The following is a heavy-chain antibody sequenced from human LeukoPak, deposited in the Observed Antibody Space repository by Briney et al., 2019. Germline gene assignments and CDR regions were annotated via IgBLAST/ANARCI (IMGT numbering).Heavy chain of an antibody. CDR3: TRRDGDNDRGFDY. J-gene: IGHJ4*02. D-gene: IGHD4-23*01. CDR2: ISYDGSNK. Sequence: GGSVRLSCAASGFTFSSYGMHWVRQAPGKGLEWVAVISYDGSNKYYADSVKGRFTISRDNSKNTLYLQMNSLRAEDTAVYYCTRRDGDNDRGFDYWGQGTLVTVSS. CDR1: GFTFSSYG. V-gene: IGHV3-30*03.